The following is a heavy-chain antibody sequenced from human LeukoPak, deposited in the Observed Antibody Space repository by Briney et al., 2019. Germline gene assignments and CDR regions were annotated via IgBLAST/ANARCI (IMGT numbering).Heavy chain of an antibody. V-gene: IGHV3-21*01. J-gene: IGHJ4*02. CDR2: ISSSSSYI. CDR3: AREIHSSGYYYYFDY. Sequence: GGSLRLSCAASGFTFSSYSMNWVRQAPGKGLEWVSSISSSSSYIYYADSVKGRFTISRDNAKNSLYLQMNSLRAEDTAVYYCAREIHSSGYYYYFDYWGQGTLVTVSS. D-gene: IGHD3-22*01. CDR1: GFTFSSYS.